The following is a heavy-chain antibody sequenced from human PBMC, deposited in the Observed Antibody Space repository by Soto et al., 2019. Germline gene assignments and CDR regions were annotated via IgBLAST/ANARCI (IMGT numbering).Heavy chain of an antibody. V-gene: IGHV4-28*01. CDR3: ARREIQGPIDY. Sequence: PSESLSITCSVSGGSIIKSGWSGGWIRQPPGKGLEWIGYIYYSGTTYYNPSLKSRVTMSVDTSKNQFSLKLTSVTAVDTAVYYCARREIQGPIDYWGQGTLVTVSS. J-gene: IGHJ4*02. CDR2: IYYSGTT. CDR1: GGSIIKSGW. D-gene: IGHD1-26*01.